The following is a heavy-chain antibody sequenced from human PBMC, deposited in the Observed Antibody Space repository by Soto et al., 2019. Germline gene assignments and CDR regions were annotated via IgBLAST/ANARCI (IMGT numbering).Heavy chain of an antibody. CDR3: ARIGGWYDIDF. V-gene: IGHV4-61*01. D-gene: IGHD6-19*01. CDR1: GGSVISGSFH. Sequence: SETLSLTCSVSGGSVISGSFHLIWIRQPPWKGLQFIGSIFYNGTANYSPSLKNRVSISIDTSQSQFFLQLISVAAADTAVYYCARIGGWYDIDFWGQGSLVTVS. J-gene: IGHJ4*02. CDR2: IFYNGTA.